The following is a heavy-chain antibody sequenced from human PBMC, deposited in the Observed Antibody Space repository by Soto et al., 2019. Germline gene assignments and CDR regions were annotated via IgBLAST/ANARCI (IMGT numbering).Heavy chain of an antibody. CDR1: GGSISSGGYY. CDR2: IYYSGST. J-gene: IGHJ5*02. CDR3: VREWRPYGSGSYLFT. Sequence: SETLSLTCTVSGGSISSGGYYWSWIRQHPGKGLEWIGYIYYSGSTYYNPSLKSRVTISVDTSKNQFSLKLSSVTAADTAVYYCVREWRPYGSGSYLFTWGQGTLVTVSS. V-gene: IGHV4-31*03. D-gene: IGHD3-10*01.